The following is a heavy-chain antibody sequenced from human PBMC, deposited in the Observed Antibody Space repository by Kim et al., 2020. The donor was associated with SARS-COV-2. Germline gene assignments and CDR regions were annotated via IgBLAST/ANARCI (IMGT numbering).Heavy chain of an antibody. Sequence: KGRFTISRDDAKNSLYLQMNSLRAEDTAFYYCARDYPYYDVLSGPLNWFDPWGQGALVTVSS. V-gene: IGHV3-20*03. CDR3: ARDYPYYDVLSGPLNWFDP. D-gene: IGHD3-3*01. J-gene: IGHJ5*02.